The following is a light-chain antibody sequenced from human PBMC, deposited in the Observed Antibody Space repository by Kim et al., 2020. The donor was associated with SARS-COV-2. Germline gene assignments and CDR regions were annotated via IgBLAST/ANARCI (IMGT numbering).Light chain of an antibody. CDR2: SVN. CDR3: VAWDDSLNGPV. CDR1: SSNIGSNN. V-gene: IGLV1-44*01. Sequence: GQRVTISCSGSSSNIGSNNVNWYQQLSGTAPKLLIYSVNQRPSGVPDRFSGSKSGTSASLAISGLQSEDEADCYCVAWDDSLNGPVFGGGTQLTVL. J-gene: IGLJ3*02.